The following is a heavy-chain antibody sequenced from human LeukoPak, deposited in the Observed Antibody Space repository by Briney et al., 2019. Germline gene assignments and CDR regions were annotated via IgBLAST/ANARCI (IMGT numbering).Heavy chain of an antibody. CDR3: ARDRTYGDYVVESYYGMTS. CDR2: IYYSGST. CDR1: GGSVSSGSYY. D-gene: IGHD4-17*01. J-gene: IGHJ6*02. Sequence: SETLSLTCTVSGGSVSSGSYYRSWIRQPPGKGLEWIGYIYYSGSTNYNPSLKSRVTISVDTSKNQFSLKLSSVTAADTAVYYCARDRTYGDYVVESYYGMTSGAKGPRSPSP. V-gene: IGHV4-61*01.